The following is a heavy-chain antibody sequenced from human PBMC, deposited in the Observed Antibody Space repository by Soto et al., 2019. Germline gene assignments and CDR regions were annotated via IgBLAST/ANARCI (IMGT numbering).Heavy chain of an antibody. J-gene: IGHJ4*02. Sequence: QVHLVQSGAEVKKPGASVKVSCQASGYAFTTYGITWVRQAPGQGLEWMGWISAHNGNTNYAQKLQGRVTVTRDTSTSTAYMELRSLRSDDTAVYYCARVRYGDYWGQGALVTVSS. CDR2: ISAHNGNT. CDR1: GYAFTTYG. V-gene: IGHV1-18*01. D-gene: IGHD1-1*01. CDR3: ARVRYGDY.